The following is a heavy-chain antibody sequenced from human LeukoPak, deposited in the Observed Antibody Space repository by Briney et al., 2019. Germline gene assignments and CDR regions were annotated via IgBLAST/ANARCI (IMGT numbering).Heavy chain of an antibody. D-gene: IGHD1-26*01. CDR3: ARVIGAYNWFDP. J-gene: IGHJ5*02. CDR2: VYYSGST. V-gene: IGHV4-59*01. Sequence: SETLSLTCTVSGGSISSYYWSWIRQPPGKGLEWIGYVYYSGSTNYNPSLKSRVTISVDTSKNQFSLKLSSVTAADTAVYYCARVIGAYNWFDPWGQGTLVTVSS. CDR1: GGSISSYY.